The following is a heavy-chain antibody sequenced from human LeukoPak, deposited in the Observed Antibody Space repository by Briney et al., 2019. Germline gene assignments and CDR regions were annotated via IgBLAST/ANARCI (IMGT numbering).Heavy chain of an antibody. J-gene: IGHJ3*02. CDR1: GGSFSGYY. CDR3: ARGRGYYGDYVPFDI. V-gene: IGHV4-34*01. CDR2: INHSGST. Sequence: PLETLSLTCAVYGGSFSGYYWSWIRQPPGKGLEWIGEINHSGSTNYNPSLKSRVTISVDTSKNQFSLKLSSVTAADTAVYYCARGRGYYGDYVPFDIWGQGTMVTVSS. D-gene: IGHD4-17*01.